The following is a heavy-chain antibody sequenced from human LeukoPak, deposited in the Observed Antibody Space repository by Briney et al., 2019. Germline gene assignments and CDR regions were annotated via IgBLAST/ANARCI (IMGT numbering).Heavy chain of an antibody. V-gene: IGHV1-18*01. Sequence: ASVKVSCKASGYTFTNYGLSWVRQAPGQGLEWMGWISGDNDNTNYAQELQGRVTMTTDTSTTTAYMELRSLRSDDTAVCYCARALGYCSSVSCYAEDYWGQGTLVTVSS. CDR2: ISGDNDNT. D-gene: IGHD2-2*01. CDR3: ARALGYCSSVSCYAEDY. CDR1: GYTFTNYG. J-gene: IGHJ4*02.